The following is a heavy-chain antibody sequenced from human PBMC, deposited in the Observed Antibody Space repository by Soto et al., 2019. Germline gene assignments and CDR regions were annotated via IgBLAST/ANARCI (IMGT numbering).Heavy chain of an antibody. D-gene: IGHD3-22*01. V-gene: IGHV1-46*01. Sequence: ASVKVSYKASGYTFTSYYMHWVRQAPGQGLEWMGIINPSGGNTSYAQKFQGRVTMTRDTSTSTAYMELRSLRSDDTAVYYCARDSDSSVRAPEYFQHWGQGTLVTVSS. J-gene: IGHJ1*01. CDR3: ARDSDSSVRAPEYFQH. CDR2: INPSGGNT. CDR1: GYTFTSYY.